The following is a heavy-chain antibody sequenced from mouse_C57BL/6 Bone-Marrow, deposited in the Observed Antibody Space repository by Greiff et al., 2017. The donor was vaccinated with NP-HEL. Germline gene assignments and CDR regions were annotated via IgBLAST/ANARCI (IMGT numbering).Heavy chain of an antibody. J-gene: IGHJ1*03. D-gene: IGHD1-1*01. CDR1: GYTFTSYW. CDR3: ARSDGSFYWYFDV. CDR2: IHPNSGST. Sequence: QVQLKQPGAELVKPGASVKLSCKASGYTFTSYWMHWVKQRPGQGLEWIGMIHPNSGSTNYNEKFKSKATLTVDKSSSTAYMQLSSLTSEDSAVYYGARSDGSFYWYFDVWGTGTTVTVSS. V-gene: IGHV1-64*01.